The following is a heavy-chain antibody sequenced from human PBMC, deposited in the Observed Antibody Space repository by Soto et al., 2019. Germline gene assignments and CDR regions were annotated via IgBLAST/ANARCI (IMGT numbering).Heavy chain of an antibody. Sequence: PSETLSLTCAVYGGSFSGYYWSWIRQPPGKGLEWIGEINHSGSTNYNPSLKSRVTISVDTSKNQFSLKLSPVTAADTAVYYCARQSGGRISMIRGVISWFDPWGQGALVT. D-gene: IGHD3-10*01. CDR3: ARQSGGRISMIRGVISWFDP. CDR1: GGSFSGYY. V-gene: IGHV4-34*01. J-gene: IGHJ5*02. CDR2: INHSGST.